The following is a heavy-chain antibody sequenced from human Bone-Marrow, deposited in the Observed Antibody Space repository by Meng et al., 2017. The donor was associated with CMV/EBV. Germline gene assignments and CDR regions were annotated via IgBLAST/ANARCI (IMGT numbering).Heavy chain of an antibody. J-gene: IGHJ4*02. Sequence: ASVKVSCKASGYTFTGYYMHWVRQAPGQGLEWMGWINPNSGGTNYAQKFQGRVTMTRDTSISTAYTELSRLRSDDTAVYYCATGAAAGTLPYDYWGQGTRVTVSS. CDR1: GYTFTGYY. CDR2: INPNSGGT. D-gene: IGHD6-13*01. V-gene: IGHV1-2*02. CDR3: ATGAAAGTLPYDY.